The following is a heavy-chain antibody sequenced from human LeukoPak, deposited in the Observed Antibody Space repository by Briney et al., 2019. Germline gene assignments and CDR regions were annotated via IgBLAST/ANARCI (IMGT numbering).Heavy chain of an antibody. CDR2: MYYSGST. D-gene: IGHD6-19*01. J-gene: IGHJ4*02. Sequence: SETLSLTCTVSGGSIRSYYWSWIRQPPGKGLEWIGYMYYSGSTNYNPSLKSRVTISVDTSKNQFSLKLSSVTAADTAVYYCARRGYSSGLYYFDYWGQGTLVTVSS. V-gene: IGHV4-59*08. CDR3: ARRGYSSGLYYFDY. CDR1: GGSIRSYY.